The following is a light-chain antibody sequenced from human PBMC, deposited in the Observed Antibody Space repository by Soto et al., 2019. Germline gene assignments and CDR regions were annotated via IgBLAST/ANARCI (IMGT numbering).Light chain of an antibody. J-gene: IGKJ4*01. CDR3: QQWYSTPLT. V-gene: IGKV3-20*01. CDR1: HTISSSY. CDR2: GIS. Sequence: EIGLTLSPGTLSLSPGERATLSCRASHTISSSYLAWYQQKPGQAPRLLMYGISRRATGIPDRFSGSGSGTDFTLTISSLQPEDFATYYCQQWYSTPLTFGGGTKVDI.